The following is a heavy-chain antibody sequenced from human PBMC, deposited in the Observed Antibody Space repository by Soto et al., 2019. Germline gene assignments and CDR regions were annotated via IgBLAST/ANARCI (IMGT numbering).Heavy chain of an antibody. D-gene: IGHD6-6*01. CDR2: MNPNPGST. J-gene: IGHJ6*02. Sequence: QVQLVQSGAVVRKPGASVKVSCTASGYTFTSYDLNWVRQTTGQGLEWMGWMNPNPGSTGFAQKFQGRLTMTRDTSKSTAYMELSSLTSEDTALYYCARASHTSSVSYFYYGMDVWGQGTAVAVSS. CDR3: ARASHTSSVSYFYYGMDV. CDR1: GYTFTSYD. V-gene: IGHV1-8*02.